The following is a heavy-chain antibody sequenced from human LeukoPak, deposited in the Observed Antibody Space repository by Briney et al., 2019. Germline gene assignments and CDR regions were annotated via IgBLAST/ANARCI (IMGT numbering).Heavy chain of an antibody. CDR3: ANNPGYGYAVFDP. D-gene: IGHD5-18*01. V-gene: IGHV1-69*13. Sequence: ASVKVSCKASGGTISSYAISWVRQAPGQGLEWMGGIIPIFGPVNYAQNFQGRVTITADESTSTAYMELSSLRSEDTAVYYCANNPGYGYAVFDPWGQGTLVTVSS. CDR2: IIPIFGPV. J-gene: IGHJ5*02. CDR1: GGTISSYA.